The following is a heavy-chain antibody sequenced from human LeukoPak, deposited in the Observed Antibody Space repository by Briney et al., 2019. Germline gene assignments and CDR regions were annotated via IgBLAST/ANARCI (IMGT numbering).Heavy chain of an antibody. J-gene: IGHJ6*03. D-gene: IGHD3-3*01. V-gene: IGHV7-4-1*02. CDR3: ARDAAKYDFWSGGVYYYYMDV. CDR2: INTNTWNP. CDR1: FYTFTSYC. Sequence: ASVKVLCKASFYTFTSYCISCVRHAPAQALEETVWINTNTWNPTYTQGFTGRFVLSLDTSVSTAYLQISSLKAEDTAVYYCARDAAKYDFWSGGVYYYYMDVWGKGTTVTVYS.